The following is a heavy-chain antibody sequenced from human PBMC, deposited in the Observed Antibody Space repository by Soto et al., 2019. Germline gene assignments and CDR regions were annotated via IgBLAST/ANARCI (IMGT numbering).Heavy chain of an antibody. J-gene: IGHJ5*02. V-gene: IGHV3-74*01. CDR2: INSDGSST. Sequence: EVQLVESGGGLVKPGGSRSLSFAASGFTFSGYWMPWVRQAPGKGLGGVSRINSDGSSTSYADSVKGRFTISRDNAKNTLYLQMNSLRAEDTAVYYCARDAAFDPWGQGTLVTVSS. CDR3: ARDAAFDP. CDR1: GFTFSGYW.